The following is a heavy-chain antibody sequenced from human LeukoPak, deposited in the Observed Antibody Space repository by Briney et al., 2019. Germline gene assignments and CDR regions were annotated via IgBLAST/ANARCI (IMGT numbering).Heavy chain of an antibody. J-gene: IGHJ4*02. D-gene: IGHD3-9*01. CDR3: ARAHYDILTGYPYYFDY. CDR1: GFAFSSYS. CDR2: ISSSSSTI. Sequence: PGGSLRLSCAASGFAFSSYSMNWVRQAPGKGLEWVSYISSSSSTIYYADSVKGRFTISRDNAKNSLYLQMNSLRDEDTAVYYYARAHYDILTGYPYYFDYWGQGTLVTVSS. V-gene: IGHV3-48*02.